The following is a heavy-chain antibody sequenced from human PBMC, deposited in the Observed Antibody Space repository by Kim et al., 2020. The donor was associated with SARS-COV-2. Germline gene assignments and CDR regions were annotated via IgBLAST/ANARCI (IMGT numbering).Heavy chain of an antibody. CDR2: ISYDGSNK. J-gene: IGHJ4*01. V-gene: IGHV3-30*04. D-gene: IGHD3-10*01. CDR1: GFTFSSYA. CDR3: ARSPFWDYSGSGGLDY. Sequence: GGSLRLSCAASGFTFSSYAMHWVRQAPGKGLEWVAVISYDGSNKYYSDSVKGRFTISRDNSKNTLYLQMNSLRAEDTAVYYCARSPFWDYSGSGGLDYWG.